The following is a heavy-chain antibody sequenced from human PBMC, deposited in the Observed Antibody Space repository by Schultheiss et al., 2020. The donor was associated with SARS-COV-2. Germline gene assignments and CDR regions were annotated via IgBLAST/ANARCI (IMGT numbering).Heavy chain of an antibody. CDR3: ARVILDPQNGYYFDY. D-gene: IGHD1-1*01. V-gene: IGHV3-48*02. J-gene: IGHJ4*02. CDR1: GFTFSSYS. CDR2: ISSSSSTI. Sequence: GESLKISCAASGFTFSSYSMNWVRQAPGKGLEWVSYISSSSSTIYYADSVKGRFTISRDNAKNSLYLQMNSLRDEDTAVYYCARVILDPQNGYYFDYWGQGTVVNVS.